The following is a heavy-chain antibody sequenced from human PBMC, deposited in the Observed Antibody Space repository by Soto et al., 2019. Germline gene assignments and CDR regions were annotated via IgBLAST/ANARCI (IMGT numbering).Heavy chain of an antibody. CDR1: AYTFTSYD. CDR3: ARGRGWRDY. Sequence: GXSAKVSFKTSAYTFTSYDIHWVRQATGQGLEWMGWMNPNNGYTDYAQKFQGRVTMTRDTSLSTAYMELSSLTSDDTAVYYCARGRGWRDYWGQGTPVTVYS. D-gene: IGHD6-19*01. J-gene: IGHJ4*02. V-gene: IGHV1-8*01. CDR2: MNPNNGYT.